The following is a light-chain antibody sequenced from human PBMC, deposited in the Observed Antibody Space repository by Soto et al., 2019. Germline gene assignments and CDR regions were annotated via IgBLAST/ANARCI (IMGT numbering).Light chain of an antibody. CDR1: QGIAPY. CDR2: ATS. CDR3: QKYNSAPLT. V-gene: IGKV1-27*01. Sequence: DVQMTQSPSSLSAFVGDRVTITCRASQGIAPYLAWFQQKPGKVPKLLIYATSTLQSGVPSRFSGSGSGTDFNLTINSLQPEYVGTYYCQKYNSAPLTFGGGTKVEIK. J-gene: IGKJ4*01.